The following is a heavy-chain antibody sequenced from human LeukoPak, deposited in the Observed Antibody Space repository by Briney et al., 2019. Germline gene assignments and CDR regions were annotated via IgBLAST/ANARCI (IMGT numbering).Heavy chain of an antibody. Sequence: ASVKVSCKASGYTFTSYGVSWVRQAPGQGLEWMGWISAHNGNTNYAQKLQGRVTMTTDTSTSTAYMELRSLRSDDTAVYYCARRGGYGTGGYYMDVWGKGTTVTISS. J-gene: IGHJ6*03. CDR2: ISAHNGNT. CDR3: ARRGGYGTGGYYMDV. D-gene: IGHD3-10*01. V-gene: IGHV1-18*01. CDR1: GYTFTSYG.